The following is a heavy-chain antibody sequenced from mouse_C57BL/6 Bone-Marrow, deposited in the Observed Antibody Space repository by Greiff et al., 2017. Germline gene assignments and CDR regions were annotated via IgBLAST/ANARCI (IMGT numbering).Heavy chain of an antibody. J-gene: IGHJ4*01. CDR1: GYTFTSYW. D-gene: IGHD2-1*01. V-gene: IGHV1-72*01. CDR2: IDPNSGGT. CDR3: ARCSYGNYGDYYAMDY. Sequence: VKLQQPGAELVKPGASVKLSCKASGYTFTSYWMHWVKQRPGRGLEWIGRIDPNSGGTKYNEKFKSKATLTVDKPSSTAYMQLSSLTSEDSAVYYCARCSYGNYGDYYAMDYWGQGTSVTVSS.